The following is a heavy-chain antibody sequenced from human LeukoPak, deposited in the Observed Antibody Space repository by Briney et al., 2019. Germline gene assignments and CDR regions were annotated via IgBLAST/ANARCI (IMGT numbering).Heavy chain of an antibody. D-gene: IGHD2-21*01. CDR1: GGTFSSYA. CDR2: IIPIFGTA. V-gene: IGHV1-69*13. J-gene: IGHJ3*02. CDR3: ARDIPTVASQAAFDI. Sequence: SVKVSCKASGGTFSSYAISWVRQAPGQGLEWMGGIIPIFGTANYAQKFQGRVTITADESTSTAYMELSSLRSEDTAVYYCARDIPTVASQAAFDIWGQGTMVTVSS.